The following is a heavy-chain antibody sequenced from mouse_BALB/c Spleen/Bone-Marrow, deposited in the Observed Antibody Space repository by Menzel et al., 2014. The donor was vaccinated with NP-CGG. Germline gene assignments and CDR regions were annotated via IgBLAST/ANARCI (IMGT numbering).Heavy chain of an antibody. CDR3: ARGGHGSY. J-gene: IGHJ2*01. CDR2: INPGSGGT. V-gene: IGHV1-54*03. CDR1: GYAFTNYL. Sequence: QVQLQQSGAELVRPGTSVKVSCKASGYAFTNYLIEWVKQRPGQGLEWIGVINPGSGGTNYNEKFKGKATLTADNSSNTAYMHLSSLTSDDSAVYFYARGGHGSYWGQGTTLTVSS. D-gene: IGHD2-2*01.